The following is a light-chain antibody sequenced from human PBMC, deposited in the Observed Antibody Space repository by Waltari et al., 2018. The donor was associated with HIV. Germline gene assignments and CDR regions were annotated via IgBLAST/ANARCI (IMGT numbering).Light chain of an antibody. J-gene: IGLJ3*02. Sequence: SYELTQPPSVSVSPGQTASITCSGDALPNTYAYWYQQKSGQAPVLVIYEDSKRPSGIPERFSGSSSGTMATLTISGAQVEDEADYYCYSTDSSDWVFGGGTKLTVL. CDR1: ALPNTY. CDR2: EDS. V-gene: IGLV3-10*01. CDR3: YSTDSSDWV.